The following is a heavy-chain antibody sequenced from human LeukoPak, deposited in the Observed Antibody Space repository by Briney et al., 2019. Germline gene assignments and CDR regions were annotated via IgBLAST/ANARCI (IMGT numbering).Heavy chain of an antibody. CDR3: ARPNYEKNFDY. CDR1: GYNFNSYW. CDR2: IYPGDSDT. Sequence: GESLKISCKGSGYNFNSYWIGWVRQMPGKGLEWMGIIYPGDSDTRYSPSFQGQVTISADKSISTAYLQWSSLKASDTAMYYCARPNYEKNFDYWGQGTLVTVSS. J-gene: IGHJ4*02. V-gene: IGHV5-51*01. D-gene: IGHD1-7*01.